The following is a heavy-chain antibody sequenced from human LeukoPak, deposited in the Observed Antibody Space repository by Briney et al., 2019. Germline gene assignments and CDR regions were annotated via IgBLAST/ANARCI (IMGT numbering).Heavy chain of an antibody. J-gene: IGHJ5*02. D-gene: IGHD2-15*01. CDR2: IYYSGST. V-gene: IGHV4-31*03. CDR3: ARETEAGPGGNWCDP. CDR1: GGSISSGGYY. Sequence: PSQTLSLTCTVSGGSISSGGYYWSWIRQHPGKGLEWIGYIYYSGSTYYNPSLRSRVTISVDTSKNQFSLKLSSVTAADTAVYYCARETEAGPGGNWCDPRGQGTLVTVSS.